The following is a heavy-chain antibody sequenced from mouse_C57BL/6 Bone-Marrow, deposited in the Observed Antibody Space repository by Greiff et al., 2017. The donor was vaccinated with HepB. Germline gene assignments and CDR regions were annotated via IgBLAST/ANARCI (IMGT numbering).Heavy chain of an antibody. V-gene: IGHV5-12*01. J-gene: IGHJ4*01. CDR2: ISNGGGST. D-gene: IGHD1-1*02. CDR1: GFTFSDYY. Sequence: EVMLVDSGGGLVQPGGSLKLSCAASGFTFSDYYMYWVRQTPEKRLEWVAYISNGGGSTYYPDTVKGRFTISRDNAKNTLYLQMSRLKSEDTAMYYCARAYSGTMDYWGQGTSVTVSS. CDR3: ARAYSGTMDY.